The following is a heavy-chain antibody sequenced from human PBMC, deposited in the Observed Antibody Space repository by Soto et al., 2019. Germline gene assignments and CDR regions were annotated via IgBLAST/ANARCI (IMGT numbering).Heavy chain of an antibody. Sequence: SETLSLTCAVSGHPVSSGYFWGWIRQPPKKGLEWIAIIDHTGTTHYNPSLESRVAIALDTSKNQVSLELTSLTAADTAIYYCARDRGNGKYRHYVMDVSGEGTAVTVYS. J-gene: IGHJ6*04. CDR2: IDHTGTT. CDR1: GHPVSSGYF. V-gene: IGHV4-38-2*02. D-gene: IGHD2-8*01. CDR3: ARDRGNGKYRHYVMDV.